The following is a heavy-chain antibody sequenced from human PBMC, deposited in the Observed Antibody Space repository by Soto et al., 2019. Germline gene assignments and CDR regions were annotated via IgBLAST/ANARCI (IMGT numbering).Heavy chain of an antibody. V-gene: IGHV3-53*04. CDR1: GFTVSSNY. J-gene: IGHJ4*02. Sequence: GGSLRLSCAASGFTVSSNYMSWVRQAPGKGLEWVSVIYSGGSTYYADSVKGRVTISRHNSMNTLYLQMNSLRAEDTAVYYCAGGYCSGGSCPFDYWGQGTLVTVSS. D-gene: IGHD2-15*01. CDR3: AGGYCSGGSCPFDY. CDR2: IYSGGST.